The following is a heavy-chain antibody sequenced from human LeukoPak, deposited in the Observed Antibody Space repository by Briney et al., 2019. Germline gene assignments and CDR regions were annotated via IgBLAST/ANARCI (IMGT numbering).Heavy chain of an antibody. CDR2: IYHSGNT. Sequence: PSETLSLTCAVSGYSISSSYYWGWIRQPPGKGLEWIGSIYHSGNTYYNPSLKSRVTISVDTSKNQFSLKLSSVTAADTAVYYCARHAIITMVRGVIIIDAFDIWGQGTMVTVSS. J-gene: IGHJ3*02. CDR3: ARHAIITMVRGVIIIDAFDI. V-gene: IGHV4-38-2*01. CDR1: GYSISSSYY. D-gene: IGHD3-10*01.